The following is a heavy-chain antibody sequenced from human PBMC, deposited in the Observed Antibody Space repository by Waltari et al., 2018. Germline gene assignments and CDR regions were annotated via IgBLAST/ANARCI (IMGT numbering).Heavy chain of an antibody. D-gene: IGHD2-21*02. CDR1: GSSFSSGYY. CDR3: ARWFHGDSPSHFDY. J-gene: IGHJ4*02. Sequence: QVQLQESGPGLVKPSETLSLTCAVSGSSFSSGYYWVWIRQPPGKRLEFIGSIYDIWNTYYNPSVKSRVTILLDTSKTQFSLMLRSVTAADTAVYFCARWFHGDSPSHFDYWGQGTLVTVSS. V-gene: IGHV4-38-2*01. CDR2: IYDIWNT.